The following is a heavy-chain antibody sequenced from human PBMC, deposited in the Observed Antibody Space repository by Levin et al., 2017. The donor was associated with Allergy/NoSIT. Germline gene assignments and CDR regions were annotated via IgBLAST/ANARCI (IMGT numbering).Heavy chain of an antibody. Sequence: ASETLSLTCAASGFTFSGSAMHWVRQASGKGLEWVGRIRSKANSYATAYAASVKGRFTISRDDSKNTAYLQMNSLKTEDTAVYYCNIYYYDSSGYYLIDYWGQGTLVTVSS. CDR1: GFTFSGSA. V-gene: IGHV3-73*01. CDR3: NIYYYDSSGYYLIDY. J-gene: IGHJ4*02. D-gene: IGHD3-22*01. CDR2: IRSKANSYAT.